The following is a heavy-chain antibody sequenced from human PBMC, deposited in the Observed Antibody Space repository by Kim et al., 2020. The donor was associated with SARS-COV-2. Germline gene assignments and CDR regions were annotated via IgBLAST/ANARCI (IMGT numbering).Heavy chain of an antibody. CDR1: GFTFSSYE. CDR2: ISSSGSTI. D-gene: IGHD2-2*02. J-gene: IGHJ4*02. CDR3: AREGIGYCTSTSCYSLPFDY. V-gene: IGHV3-48*03. Sequence: GGSLRLSCAASGFTFSSYEMNWVRQAPGKGLEWVSYISSSGSTIYYADSVKGRFTISRDNAKNSLYLQMNSLRAEDTAVYYCAREGIGYCTSTSCYSLPFDYWGQGTLVTVSS.